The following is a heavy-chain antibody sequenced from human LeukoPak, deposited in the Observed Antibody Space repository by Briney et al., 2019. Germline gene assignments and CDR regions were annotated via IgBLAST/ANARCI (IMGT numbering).Heavy chain of an antibody. CDR3: AKGAGTFGYGMDV. Sequence: PGRSLRLSCAASGFTFSSYGMHWVRQAPGKGLEWVAVISYDGSNKYYADSMKGRFTISRDNSKNTLYLQMNSLRAEDTAVYYGAKGAGTFGYGMDVWGQGTTVTVSS. J-gene: IGHJ6*02. V-gene: IGHV3-30*18. CDR1: GFTFSSYG. CDR2: ISYDGSNK. D-gene: IGHD1-1*01.